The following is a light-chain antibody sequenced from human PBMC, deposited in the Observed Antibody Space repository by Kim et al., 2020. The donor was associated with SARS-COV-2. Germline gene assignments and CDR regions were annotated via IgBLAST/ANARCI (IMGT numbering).Light chain of an antibody. Sequence: EIVMTQSPATLSVSPGERATLSCRASQSVSSNLAWYQQKPGQAPRLLISDASTRATGIPARFSGSGSGTEFTLTISSLQSEDFAVYYCQQSNNWPRTFGQGTKVDIK. CDR1: QSVSSN. J-gene: IGKJ1*01. CDR3: QQSNNWPRT. CDR2: DAS. V-gene: IGKV3-15*01.